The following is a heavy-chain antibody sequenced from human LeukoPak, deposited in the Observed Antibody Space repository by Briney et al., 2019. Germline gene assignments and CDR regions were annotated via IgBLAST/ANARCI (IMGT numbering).Heavy chain of an antibody. V-gene: IGHV3-30*03. CDR1: GFTFSSYG. J-gene: IGHJ6*02. CDR3: ARAGYSSGWYRGKYYYYGMDV. D-gene: IGHD6-19*01. CDR2: ISHDGSNN. Sequence: GGSLRLSCAASGFTFSSYGIHWVRQAPGKGLEWVAVISHDGSNNYYADSVKGRFTISRGSSKNTLYLQMNSLRAEDTAVYYCARAGYSSGWYRGKYYYYGMDVWGQGTTVTVSS.